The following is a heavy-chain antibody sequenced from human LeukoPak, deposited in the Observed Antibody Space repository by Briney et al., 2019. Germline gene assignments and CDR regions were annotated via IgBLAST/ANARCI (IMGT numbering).Heavy chain of an antibody. V-gene: IGHV4-34*01. CDR3: VRADDYDSSGYYFDY. CDR2: IYHSGST. D-gene: IGHD3-22*01. Sequence: SETLSLTCAVYGGSFSGYYWSWIRQPPGKGLEWIGEIYHSGSTNYNPSLKSRVTISVDKSKNQFSLKLSSVTAADTAVYYCVRADDYDSSGYYFDYWGQGTLVTVSS. CDR1: GGSFSGYY. J-gene: IGHJ4*02.